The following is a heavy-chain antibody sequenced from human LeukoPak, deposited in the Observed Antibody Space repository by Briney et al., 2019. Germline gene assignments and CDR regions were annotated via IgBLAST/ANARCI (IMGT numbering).Heavy chain of an antibody. Sequence: ASQTLSLTCAVSGGSISSGGYSWSWIQQPPGKGLEWIGYIYHSGSTYYNPSLKSRVTISVDRSKNQFSLKLSSVTAADTAVYYCARVGSPNWFDPWGQGTLVTVSS. CDR1: GGSISSGGYS. CDR2: IYHSGST. V-gene: IGHV4-30-2*01. J-gene: IGHJ5*02. CDR3: ARVGSPNWFDP. D-gene: IGHD2-15*01.